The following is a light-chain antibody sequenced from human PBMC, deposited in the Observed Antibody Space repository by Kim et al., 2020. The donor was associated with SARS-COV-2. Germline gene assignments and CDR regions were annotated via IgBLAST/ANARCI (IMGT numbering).Light chain of an antibody. CDR3: QQSYSTPFT. V-gene: IGKV1-39*01. CDR1: QSISSY. Sequence: ASVGDRVTITCRASQSISSYLNWYQQKPGKAPKLLIYAASSLQSGVPSKFSGSGSGTDFTLTISSLQPEDFATYYCQQSYSTPFTFGPGTKVDIK. CDR2: AAS. J-gene: IGKJ3*01.